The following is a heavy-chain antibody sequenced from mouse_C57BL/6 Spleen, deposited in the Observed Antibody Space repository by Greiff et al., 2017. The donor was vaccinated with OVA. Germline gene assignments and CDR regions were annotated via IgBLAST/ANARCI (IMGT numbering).Heavy chain of an antibody. Sequence: QVQLQQPGAELVKPGASVKLSCKASGYTFTSYWMQWVKQRPGQGLEWIGEIDPSDSYTNYNQKFKGKATLTVDTSSSTAYMQLSSLTSEDSAVYYCARSGTGTGAMDYWGQGTSGTVSS. J-gene: IGHJ4*01. CDR2: IDPSDSYT. V-gene: IGHV1-50*01. CDR3: ARSGTGTGAMDY. D-gene: IGHD4-1*01. CDR1: GYTFTSYW.